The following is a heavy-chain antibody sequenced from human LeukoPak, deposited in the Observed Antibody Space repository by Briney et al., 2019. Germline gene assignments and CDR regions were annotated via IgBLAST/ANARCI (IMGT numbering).Heavy chain of an antibody. CDR3: ARSSDTRLGELVL. Sequence: GGSLRLSCAASGLSFSTSAMHWVRQAPGKGLEYVAAISSDGGSTYHADSVKGRFTISRDNSKNTLYLQMGSLRTEDMAMYYCARSSDTRLGELVLWGQGTLVTVSS. J-gene: IGHJ1*01. V-gene: IGHV3-64*02. D-gene: IGHD3-10*01. CDR2: ISSDGGST. CDR1: GLSFSTSA.